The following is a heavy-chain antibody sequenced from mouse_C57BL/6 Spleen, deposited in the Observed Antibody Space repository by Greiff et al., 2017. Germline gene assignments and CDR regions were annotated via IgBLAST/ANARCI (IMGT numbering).Heavy chain of an antibody. V-gene: IGHV1-66*01. CDR2: IYPGSGNT. CDR1: GYSFTSYY. Sequence: VQGVESGPELVKPGASVKISCKASGYSFTSYYIHWVKQRPGQGLEWIGWIYPGSGNTKYNEKFKGKATLTADTASSTAYMQLSSLTSEDSAVYYCARGVGTNGYFDYWGQGTTLTVSS. D-gene: IGHD4-1*01. J-gene: IGHJ2*01. CDR3: ARGVGTNGYFDY.